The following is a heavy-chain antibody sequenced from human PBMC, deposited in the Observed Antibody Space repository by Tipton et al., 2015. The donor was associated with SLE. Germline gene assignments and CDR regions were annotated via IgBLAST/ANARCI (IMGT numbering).Heavy chain of an antibody. CDR2: IRYDGSNK. Sequence: SGFTFSSYGMHWVRQAPGKGLEWVAFIRYDGSNKYYADSVKGRFTISRDNSKNTLYLQMNSLRAEDTAVYYCAGAGDYEVGMDVWGQGTTVTVSS. V-gene: IGHV3-30*02. J-gene: IGHJ6*02. CDR3: AGAGDYEVGMDV. CDR1: GFTFSSYG. D-gene: IGHD4-17*01.